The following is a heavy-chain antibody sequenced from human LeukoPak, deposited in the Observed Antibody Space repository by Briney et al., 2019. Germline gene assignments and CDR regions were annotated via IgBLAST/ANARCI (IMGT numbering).Heavy chain of an antibody. CDR1: GGSISSNSHY. Sequence: SETLSLTCTVSGGSISSNSHYWGWVRQPPGKGLEWIGSIHYRGSTYYNPSLKSRVTISVDTSKNQFSLKLSSVTAADTAVYYCAREYDSSGHYYRAPFDYWGQGTLVTVSS. J-gene: IGHJ4*02. D-gene: IGHD3-22*01. CDR2: IHYRGST. V-gene: IGHV4-39*02. CDR3: AREYDSSGHYYRAPFDY.